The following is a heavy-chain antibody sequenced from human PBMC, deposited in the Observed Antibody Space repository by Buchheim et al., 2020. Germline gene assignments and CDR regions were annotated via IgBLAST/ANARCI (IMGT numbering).Heavy chain of an antibody. CDR3: AGGTIAARLGS. J-gene: IGHJ5*01. Sequence: QVQLQQWGAGLLKPSETLSLTCAVYGGSLSGYYWSWIRQPPGKGLEWVGEINLSGSPSSNPSPMRRVTISVDMSKNKFSLNRRSVTAADTAVYYCAGGTIAARLGSWGQGTL. D-gene: IGHD6-6*01. CDR2: INLSGSP. CDR1: GGSLSGYY. V-gene: IGHV4-34*01.